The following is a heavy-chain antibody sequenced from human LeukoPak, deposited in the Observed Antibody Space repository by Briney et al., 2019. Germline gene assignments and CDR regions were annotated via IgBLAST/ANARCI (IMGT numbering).Heavy chain of an antibody. D-gene: IGHD1-1*01. CDR1: GGSISSNSYF. Sequence: PSETLSLTCTVSGGSISSNSYFWGWIRQPPGKGLEWIANIYFGGSTFYNPSLKSRVTLSVDTSKNQFSLSLSSVTAADTAVYYCAREGTAGTNLNWFDPWGQGTLVTVSS. CDR2: IYFGGST. V-gene: IGHV4-39*07. CDR3: AREGTAGTNLNWFDP. J-gene: IGHJ5*02.